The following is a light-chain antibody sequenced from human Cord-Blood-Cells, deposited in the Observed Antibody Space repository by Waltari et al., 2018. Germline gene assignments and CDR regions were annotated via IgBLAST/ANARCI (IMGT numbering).Light chain of an antibody. CDR1: SSKIGNNY. J-gene: IGLJ3*02. V-gene: IGLV1-51*01. CDR3: GTWDSSLSAWV. CDR2: ENN. Sequence: QSVLTQPPSVSAAPGPKVTIPCSGSSSKIGNNYVTWYQQLPGTAPKLLIYENNKRPSGIPDRFSGSKSGTSATLGITGLQTGDEADYYCGTWDSSLSAWVFGGGTKLTVL.